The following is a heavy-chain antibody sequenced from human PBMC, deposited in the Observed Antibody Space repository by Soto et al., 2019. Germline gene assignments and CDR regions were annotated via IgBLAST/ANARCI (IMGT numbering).Heavy chain of an antibody. CDR1: GCTFSNYA. Sequence: QVQLVESGGGVVQPGRSLRLSCAASGCTFSNYAMHWFRQSPGKGLEWVAVISYDGSNKYYADSVKGRFTISRDNSKNTLYLQMNSLRAEDTAVYYCARPLWRDDYNWGYFDLWGRGTLVTVSS. D-gene: IGHD4-4*01. CDR2: ISYDGSNK. CDR3: ARPLWRDDYNWGYFDL. J-gene: IGHJ2*01. V-gene: IGHV3-30-3*01.